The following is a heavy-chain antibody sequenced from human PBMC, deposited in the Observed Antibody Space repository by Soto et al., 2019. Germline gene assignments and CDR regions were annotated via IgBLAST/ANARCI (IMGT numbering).Heavy chain of an antibody. CDR2: ISGSGGST. Sequence: GGSLRLSCAASGFTFSSYAMSWGRQAPGKGLEWVSAISGSGGSTYYADSVKGRFTISRDNSKNTLYLQMNSLRAEDTAVYYCAKVRDRYLWSGYTLFDYWGQGTLVTVSS. CDR3: AKVRDRYLWSGYTLFDY. J-gene: IGHJ4*02. CDR1: GFTFSSYA. V-gene: IGHV3-23*01. D-gene: IGHD3-3*01.